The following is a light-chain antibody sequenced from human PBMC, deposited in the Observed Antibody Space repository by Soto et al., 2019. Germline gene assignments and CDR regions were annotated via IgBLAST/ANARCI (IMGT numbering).Light chain of an antibody. CDR2: ATS. Sequence: QMTQSPCSLSASVGDRCAIPFRARQNIRVYLNWYQQKPGKAPKPLIYATSTLLSGVPSRFSGSGSGTDFTLTITRLQPEDFATYYCQQIFGTRYSFGQGT. CDR1: QNIRVY. V-gene: IGKV1-39*01. J-gene: IGKJ2*03. CDR3: QQIFGTRYS.